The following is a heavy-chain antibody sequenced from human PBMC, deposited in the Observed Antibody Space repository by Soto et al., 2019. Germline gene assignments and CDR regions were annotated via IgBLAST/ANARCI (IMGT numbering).Heavy chain of an antibody. Sequence: ASVKVSCKASGYTFTSYGISWVRQAPGQGLEWMGWISAYNGNTNYAQKLQGRVTMTTDTSTSTAYMELRSLRSDDTAVYYCASGNIVAHPTSYYYGMDVWGQGTTVTVSS. CDR1: GYTFTSYG. J-gene: IGHJ6*02. V-gene: IGHV1-18*01. CDR3: ASGNIVAHPTSYYYGMDV. D-gene: IGHD3-16*02. CDR2: ISAYNGNT.